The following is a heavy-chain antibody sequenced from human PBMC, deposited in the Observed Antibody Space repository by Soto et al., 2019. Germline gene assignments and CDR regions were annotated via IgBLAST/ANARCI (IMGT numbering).Heavy chain of an antibody. D-gene: IGHD7-27*01. V-gene: IGHV3-64D*06. Sequence: GGSLRLSCSASGFTFSSYAMHWVRQAPGKGLEYVSAISSNGGSTYYADSVKGRFTISRDNSKNTLYLQMSSLRAEDTAVYYCLNPPTGELDAFDIWGQGTMVTVSS. J-gene: IGHJ3*02. CDR1: GFTFSSYA. CDR2: ISSNGGST. CDR3: LNPPTGELDAFDI.